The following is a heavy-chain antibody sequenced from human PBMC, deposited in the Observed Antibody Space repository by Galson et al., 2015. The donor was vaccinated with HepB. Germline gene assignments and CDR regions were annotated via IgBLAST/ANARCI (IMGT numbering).Heavy chain of an antibody. J-gene: IGHJ6*02. V-gene: IGHV3-11*06. CDR1: GLTFSDTY. CDR2: INPTSTYT. CDR3: ARAYSGTFYGMDV. Sequence: SLRLSCAASGLTFSDTYLSWIRQAPGQGLEWLSYINPTSTYTNSADSVKGRFTISRDNSKNTLYLQMNSLRAEDTAVYYCARAYSGTFYGMDVWGQGTTVTVSS. D-gene: IGHD1-26*01.